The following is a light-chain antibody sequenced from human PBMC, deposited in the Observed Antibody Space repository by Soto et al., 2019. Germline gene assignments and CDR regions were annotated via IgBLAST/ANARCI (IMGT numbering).Light chain of an antibody. V-gene: IGKV3-20*01. CDR2: GAY. J-gene: IGKJ1*01. Sequence: SVSPGHTATLSLRASQSVINSYLAWYQQKPGQAPRLLLYGAYNRATGIPDRFSGSGSGTDFTLTISRLEPEDFAVYYCQQDGTAPWTFGQGTKVDIK. CDR1: QSVINSY. CDR3: QQDGTAPWT.